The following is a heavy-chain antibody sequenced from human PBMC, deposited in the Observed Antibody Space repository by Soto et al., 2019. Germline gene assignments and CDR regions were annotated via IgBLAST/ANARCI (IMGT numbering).Heavy chain of an antibody. CDR1: GFTFSSYS. D-gene: IGHD3-22*01. CDR2: ISISSSTI. Sequence: EVQLVESGGGLVQPGGSLRLSCAASGFTFSSYSMNWVRQAPGKGLEWVSYISISSSTIYYADAVKGRFTISRDNAKNSLYLQMNSLRDEDTAVYYCARVGMYYYDSSGYSHDAFDIWGQGTMVTVSS. CDR3: ARVGMYYYDSSGYSHDAFDI. V-gene: IGHV3-48*02. J-gene: IGHJ3*02.